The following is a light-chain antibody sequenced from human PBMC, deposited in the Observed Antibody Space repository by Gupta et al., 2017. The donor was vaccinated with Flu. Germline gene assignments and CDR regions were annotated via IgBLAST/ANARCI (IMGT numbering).Light chain of an antibody. CDR1: QGISSL. J-gene: IGKJ3*01. Sequence: IQLTQSPSFRSATVGDRVTITCRASQGISSLLTWYQQKPGKAPKLLIYGASTLHSGVPSRFSGSGSGTEFTLTISRLQPEDFATYYCQQLNSYPRTFGPGTKVEVK. CDR3: QQLNSYPRT. V-gene: IGKV1-9*01. CDR2: GAS.